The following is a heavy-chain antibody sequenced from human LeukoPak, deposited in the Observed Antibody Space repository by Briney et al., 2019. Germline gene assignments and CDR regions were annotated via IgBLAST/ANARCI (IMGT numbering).Heavy chain of an antibody. CDR1: GFTFNKYW. CDR2: TNTHGTSA. V-gene: IGHV3-74*01. D-gene: IGHD6-13*01. Sequence: GGSLRLSCAASGFTFNKYWMHWVRQAPGKGLVWVARTNTHGTSANYADSVKGRFIISRDNANNTLYLQMNGLRDEDTGVYYALAGYYYYMDVWGKGTTVTVSS. CDR3: LAGYYYYMDV. J-gene: IGHJ6*03.